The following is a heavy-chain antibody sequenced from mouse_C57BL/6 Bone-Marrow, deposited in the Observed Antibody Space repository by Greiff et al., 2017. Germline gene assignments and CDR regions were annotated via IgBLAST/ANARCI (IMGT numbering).Heavy chain of an antibody. D-gene: IGHD1-1*01. J-gene: IGHJ3*01. V-gene: IGHV14-2*01. CDR2: IDPEDGET. Sequence: EVQLQQSGAELVKPGASVKLSCTASGFNIKDYYMHWVKQRTEQGLEWIGRIDPEDGETKYAPKFQGKATITADTSAKTAYLQLSSLTSEDTAVYYCARGAWRRRTFYYGSSPFAYWGQGTLVTVSA. CDR3: ARGAWRRRTFYYGSSPFAY. CDR1: GFNIKDYY.